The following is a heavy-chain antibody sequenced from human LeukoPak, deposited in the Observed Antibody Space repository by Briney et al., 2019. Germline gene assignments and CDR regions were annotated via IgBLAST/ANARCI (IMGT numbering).Heavy chain of an antibody. D-gene: IGHD3-3*01. J-gene: IGHJ3*02. CDR3: ARGITIFGVVIMDDDDAFDI. Sequence: ASVKVSCKASGYTFTSYDINWVRQATGQGLEWMGWMNPNSGNTGYAQKFQGRVTITRNTSISTAYMELSSLRSEDTAVYYCARGITIFGVVIMDDDDAFDIWGQGTMVTVSS. CDR1: GYTFTSYD. CDR2: MNPNSGNT. V-gene: IGHV1-8*03.